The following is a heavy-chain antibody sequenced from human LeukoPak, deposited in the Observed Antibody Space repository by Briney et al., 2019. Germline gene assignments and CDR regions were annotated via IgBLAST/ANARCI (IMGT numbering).Heavy chain of an antibody. V-gene: IGHV3-21*01. CDR1: GFTFSSYN. CDR2: ITSGSSYI. CDR3: ARDPYSGSYGNYYYYFMDV. J-gene: IGHJ6*03. D-gene: IGHD1-26*01. Sequence: GGSLRLSCAASGFTFSSYNMNWVRQAPGKGLEWVSSITSGSSYIYYTDSVKGRFTISRDNAKNSLYLQMNSLRAEDTAVYYCARDPYSGSYGNYYYYFMDVWGKGTTVTISS.